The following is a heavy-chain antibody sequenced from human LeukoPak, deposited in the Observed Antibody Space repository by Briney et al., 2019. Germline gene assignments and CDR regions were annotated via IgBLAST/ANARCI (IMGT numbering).Heavy chain of an antibody. Sequence: SETLSLTCTVSGYSISSGYYWGWIRQPPGKGLEWIGSIYHSGSTYYNPSLKSRVTISVDTSKNQFSLKLSSVTAADTAVYYCARSYSSGWSYWYFDLWGRGTLVTDSS. CDR2: IYHSGST. V-gene: IGHV4-38-2*02. CDR3: ARSYSSGWSYWYFDL. J-gene: IGHJ2*01. D-gene: IGHD6-19*01. CDR1: GYSISSGYY.